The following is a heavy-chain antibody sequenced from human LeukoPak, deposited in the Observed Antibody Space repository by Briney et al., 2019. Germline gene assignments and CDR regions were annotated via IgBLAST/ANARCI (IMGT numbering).Heavy chain of an antibody. CDR3: ARGYSTSWTYYFDY. J-gene: IGHJ4*02. D-gene: IGHD2-2*01. CDR2: IYYSGST. CDR1: GGSISSYY. Sequence: PSETLSLTCTVSGGSISSYYWSWIRQPPGKGLEWIGYIYYSGSTNYNPSLKSRVTISVDTSKNRFSLKLSSVTAADTAVYYCARGYSTSWTYYFDYWGQGALVTASS. V-gene: IGHV4-59*12.